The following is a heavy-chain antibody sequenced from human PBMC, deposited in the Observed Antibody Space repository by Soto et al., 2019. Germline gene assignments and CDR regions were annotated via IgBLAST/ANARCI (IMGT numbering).Heavy chain of an antibody. Sequence: GETLKISCKTSGYSFTSYWIGWVRQMPGKGMEWMGNIYPYDSDTRYSPSFQGQVTISADTSITTAYLQWSGLRASDTAMYFCARHLVGSTRGNFDYWGQGTLVTVSS. CDR1: GYSFTSYW. D-gene: IGHD2-2*01. J-gene: IGHJ4*01. CDR3: ARHLVGSTRGNFDY. CDR2: IYPYDSDT. V-gene: IGHV5-51*01.